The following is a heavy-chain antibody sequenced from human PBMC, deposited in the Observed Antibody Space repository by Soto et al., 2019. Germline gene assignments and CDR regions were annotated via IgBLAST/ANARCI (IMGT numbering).Heavy chain of an antibody. V-gene: IGHV1-3*05. CDR3: SRSIVVVTALDY. CDR1: GYTFPSYA. Sequence: QVQLVQSGAEEKKPGASVKVSCKASGYTFPSYAMHWVRQAPGQRLEWMGWINAGNGNTKYSQKFQGRVTITRDTSASTAYMELCSLRSEDTAVYYCSRSIVVVTALDYWGHGTVVTVSS. J-gene: IGHJ4*01. D-gene: IGHD2-21*02. CDR2: INAGNGNT.